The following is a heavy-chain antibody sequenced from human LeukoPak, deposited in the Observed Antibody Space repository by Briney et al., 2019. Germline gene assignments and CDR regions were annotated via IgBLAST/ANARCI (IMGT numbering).Heavy chain of an antibody. J-gene: IGHJ4*02. Sequence: GGSLRLSCAASGFTVSSNYMSWVRQAPGKGLEWVSVIYSGGSTYYADSVKGRFTISGHNSKNTLYLQMNSLRAEDTAVYYCASFYDSSGYPPRWGQGTLVTVSS. CDR2: IYSGGST. CDR3: ASFYDSSGYPPR. CDR1: GFTVSSNY. V-gene: IGHV3-53*04. D-gene: IGHD3-22*01.